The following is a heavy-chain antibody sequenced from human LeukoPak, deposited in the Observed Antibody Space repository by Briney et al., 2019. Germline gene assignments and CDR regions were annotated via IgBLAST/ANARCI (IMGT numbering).Heavy chain of an antibody. Sequence: SETLSLTCTVSGGSISSYYWGWIRQPPGKGLEWIGSIYYSGSTYYNPSLKSRVTISVDTSKNQFSLKLSSVTAADTAVYYCARHVYDSSGPARVFDYWGQGTLVTVSS. D-gene: IGHD3-22*01. CDR3: ARHVYDSSGPARVFDY. CDR1: GGSISSYY. CDR2: IYYSGST. V-gene: IGHV4-39*01. J-gene: IGHJ4*02.